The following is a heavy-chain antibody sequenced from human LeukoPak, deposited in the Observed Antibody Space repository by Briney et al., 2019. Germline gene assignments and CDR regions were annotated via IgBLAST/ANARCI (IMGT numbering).Heavy chain of an antibody. J-gene: IGHJ4*02. V-gene: IGHV1-69*04. CDR3: ARDQSKLGFDY. CDR2: INPILGIA. CDR1: GGTFSSYA. Sequence: SGKVSCKASGGTFSSYAISWVRQAPGQGLEWMGRINPILGIANYAQKFQGRVTITADKSTSTAYMELSSLRSEDTAVYYCARDQSKLGFDYWGQGTLVTVSS. D-gene: IGHD3-16*01.